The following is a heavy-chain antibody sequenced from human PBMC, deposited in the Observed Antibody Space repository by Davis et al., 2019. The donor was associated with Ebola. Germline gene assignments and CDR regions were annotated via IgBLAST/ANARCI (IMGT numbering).Heavy chain of an antibody. V-gene: IGHV7-4-1*02. CDR3: ARSTMTQDAFDI. CDR1: GYTFTSYA. J-gene: IGHJ3*02. Sequence: ASVKVSCKASGYTFTSYAMNWVRQAPGQGLEWMGWINTETGNPTYAQGFTGRFVLSLDTSVSTANLQISSLKDEDTAVYYCARSTMTQDAFDIWGQGTVVTVSS. D-gene: IGHD3-22*01. CDR2: INTETGNP.